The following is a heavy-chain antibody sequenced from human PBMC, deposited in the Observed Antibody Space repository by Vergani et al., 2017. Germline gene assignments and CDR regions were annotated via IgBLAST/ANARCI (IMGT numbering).Heavy chain of an antibody. CDR1: GYSISSGYY. CDR2: IYHSGST. Sequence: QVQLQESGPGLVKPSETLSLTCAVSGYSISSGYYWGWIRQPPGKGLEWIGSIYHSGSTYYNPSLQSRVTISVDTSKNQFSLKVSSVTAADTAVYYCARHPLYYDSSDWGQGTLVTVSS. CDR3: ARHPLYYDSSD. J-gene: IGHJ4*02. D-gene: IGHD3-22*01. V-gene: IGHV4-38-2*01.